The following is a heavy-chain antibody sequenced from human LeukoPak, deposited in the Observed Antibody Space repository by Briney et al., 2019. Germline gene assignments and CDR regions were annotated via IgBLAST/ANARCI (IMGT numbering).Heavy chain of an antibody. CDR2: ITYSRTT. D-gene: IGHD3-10*01. J-gene: IGHJ3*02. CDR3: ARNPYYYTSGSYYNSAFDI. Sequence: SETLSLTCTVSGGSISNSRYYWDWIRQPPGKGLEWIGSITYSRTTYYNPSLRSRVTISVDTSKNHFSLKLSSVTAADTAVYYCARNPYYYTSGSYYNSAFDIWGQGTMVTVSS. CDR1: GGSISNSRYY. V-gene: IGHV4-39*02.